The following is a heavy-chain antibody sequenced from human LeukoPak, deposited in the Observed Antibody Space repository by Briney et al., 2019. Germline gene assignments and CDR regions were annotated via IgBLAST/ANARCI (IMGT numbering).Heavy chain of an antibody. J-gene: IGHJ4*02. D-gene: IGHD4-23*01. V-gene: IGHV3-74*01. Sequence: GRSLRLSCAASGFTFSSYGMHWVRQAPGKGLVWVSRINTDGSSTSYADSVKGRFTISRDNAKNTLYLQMNSLRAEDTAVYYCAKDQGPRWLFFVYWGQGALVTVSS. CDR2: INTDGSST. CDR3: AKDQGPRWLFFVY. CDR1: GFTFSSYG.